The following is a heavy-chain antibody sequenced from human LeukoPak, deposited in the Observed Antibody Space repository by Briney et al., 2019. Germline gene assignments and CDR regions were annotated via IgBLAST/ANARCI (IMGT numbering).Heavy chain of an antibody. D-gene: IGHD3-22*01. CDR1: GYTFTSYW. J-gene: IGHJ4*02. V-gene: IGHV5-51*01. CDR2: IYPGDSDT. CDR3: AKRYENSDYFVY. Sequence: GESLKISCKGSGYTFTSYWIAWVRQMPGKGLEWMGIIYPGDSDTRYSPSFQGQVPISADKSSSTAYLQWSSLKASDTAMYFCAKRYENSDYFVYWGQGTLVTVSS.